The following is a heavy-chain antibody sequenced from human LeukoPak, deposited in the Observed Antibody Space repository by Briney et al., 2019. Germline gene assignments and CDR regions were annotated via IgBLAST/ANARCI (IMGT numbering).Heavy chain of an antibody. D-gene: IGHD4-17*01. CDR2: ISGSGGST. CDR3: ARVRTTVTYYFDY. Sequence: GGSLRLSCATSGFTFSSYVMSWVRQAPGKGLEWVSAISGSGGSTSYADSVKGRFTISRDNAKNSLYLQMNSLRAEDTAVYYCARVRTTVTYYFDYWGQGTLVTVSS. J-gene: IGHJ4*02. V-gene: IGHV3-23*01. CDR1: GFTFSSYV.